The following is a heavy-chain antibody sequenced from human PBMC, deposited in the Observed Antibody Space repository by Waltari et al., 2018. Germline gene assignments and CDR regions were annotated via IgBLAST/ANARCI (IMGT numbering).Heavy chain of an antibody. J-gene: IGHJ3*02. V-gene: IGHV2-5*02. D-gene: IGHD3-9*01. CDR3: ALTGGLRYFDWLLPDAFDI. CDR2: IYWDDDK. Sequence: QITLKESGPTLVKPTQTLTLTCTFSGFSLSTSGVGVGWIRQPPGKARESLELIYWDDDKRFSPARKIKLTITKDTSKIPVVLTMTNTDPVDTATYYCALTGGLRYFDWLLPDAFDIWGQGTMVTVSS. CDR1: GFSLSTSGVG.